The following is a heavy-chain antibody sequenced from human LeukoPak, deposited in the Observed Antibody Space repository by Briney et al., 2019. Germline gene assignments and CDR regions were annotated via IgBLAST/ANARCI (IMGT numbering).Heavy chain of an antibody. J-gene: IGHJ4*02. CDR3: ARDRDFLGSGWSNSFDY. CDR1: GFTFSNYW. Sequence: GGSLRLSCTATGFTFSNYWMTWVRQAPGKGLEWVANIKQDGSQKYYVDSVKGRFTISRDNAKNSLYLQMNSLRAEDTAVYYCARDRDFLGSGWSNSFDYWGQGTLVTVSS. V-gene: IGHV3-7*01. CDR2: IKQDGSQK. D-gene: IGHD6-19*01.